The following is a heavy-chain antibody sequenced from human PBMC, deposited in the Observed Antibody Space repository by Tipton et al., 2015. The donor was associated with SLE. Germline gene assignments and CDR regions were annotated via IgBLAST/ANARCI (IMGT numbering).Heavy chain of an antibody. CDR2: IYSGGST. V-gene: IGHV3-66*02. D-gene: IGHD3-16*01. Sequence: LSLTCAASGFTVSSNYMTWVRQAPGKGLEWVSVIYSGGSTYYADSVKGRFTISRDNSKNTLYLQMNSLRPEDTAVYYCAKWGTGVAFDIWGQGTMVTVSS. CDR3: AKWGTGVAFDI. CDR1: GFTVSSNY. J-gene: IGHJ3*02.